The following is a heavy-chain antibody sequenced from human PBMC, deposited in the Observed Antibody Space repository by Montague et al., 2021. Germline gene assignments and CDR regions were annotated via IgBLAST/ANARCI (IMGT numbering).Heavy chain of an antibody. Sequence: SLSLSFPASGFSFSSYWMHWVRQAPGKGLLWVSRITLDGSSTTFADSVKGRFTTSRDNAKATLYLQMNSLRVEDTAVYYCARNLASAAPGALDIWGQGTMVTVSS. J-gene: IGHJ3*02. CDR2: ITLDGSST. V-gene: IGHV3-74*01. CDR1: GFSFSSYW. D-gene: IGHD6-13*01. CDR3: ARNLASAAPGALDI.